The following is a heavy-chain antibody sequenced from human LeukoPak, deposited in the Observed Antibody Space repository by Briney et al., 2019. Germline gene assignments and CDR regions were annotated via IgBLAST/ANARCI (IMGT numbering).Heavy chain of an antibody. CDR1: GFIFDDYG. CDR3: ARSLAGNYGLDY. D-gene: IGHD4-11*01. CDR2: INWNGGST. Sequence: GGSLRLSCAASGFIFDDYGMSWVRQAPGKGLEWVSGINWNGGSTGYADSVKGRFTIPRDNAKNSLYLQMNSLRAEDTALYYCARSLAGNYGLDYWGQGTLVPVSS. J-gene: IGHJ4*02. V-gene: IGHV3-20*04.